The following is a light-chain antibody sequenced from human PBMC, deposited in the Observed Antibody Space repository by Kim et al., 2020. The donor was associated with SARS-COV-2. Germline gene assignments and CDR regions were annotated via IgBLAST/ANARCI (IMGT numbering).Light chain of an antibody. CDR1: QSVISTS. CDR3: HHYGRSPPMYT. J-gene: IGKJ2*01. Sequence: PGERATLSCRDSQSVISTSLAWYQQRPGQAPRLVIYGASSRATDIPDRFSGSGSGTDFTLTISRLEPEDSAMYYCHHYGRSPPMYTFGQGTKLEIK. CDR2: GAS. V-gene: IGKV3-20*01.